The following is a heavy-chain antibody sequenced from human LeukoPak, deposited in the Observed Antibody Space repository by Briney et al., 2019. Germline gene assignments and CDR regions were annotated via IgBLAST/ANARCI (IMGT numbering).Heavy chain of an antibody. V-gene: IGHV1-8*02. J-gene: IGHJ4*02. CDR1: GYTFTGYY. CDR2: MKPNSGNT. Sequence: ASVKVSCKASGYTFTGYYMHWVRQAPGQGLEWMGYMKPNSGNTGYAQKFQGRVTMTRDTSISTAYMELSSLTSEDTAVYYCARDLGRDSSGWYVGGYWGQGTLVTVSS. CDR3: ARDLGRDSSGWYVGGY. D-gene: IGHD6-19*01.